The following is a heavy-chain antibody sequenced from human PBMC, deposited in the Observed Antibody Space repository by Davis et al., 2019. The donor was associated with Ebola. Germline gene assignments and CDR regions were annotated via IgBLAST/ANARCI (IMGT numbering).Heavy chain of an antibody. D-gene: IGHD6-25*01. CDR2: IKQDGSEK. J-gene: IGHJ4*02. V-gene: IGHV3-7*01. CDR1: GFTFSSYC. Sequence: GESLKISCAASGFTFSSYCMSWVRQAPGKGLEWVANIKQDGSEKYYVDSVKGRFTISRDNAKNSLYLQMNSLRAEDTAVYYCARKRSFDYWGQGTLVTVSS. CDR3: ARKRSFDY.